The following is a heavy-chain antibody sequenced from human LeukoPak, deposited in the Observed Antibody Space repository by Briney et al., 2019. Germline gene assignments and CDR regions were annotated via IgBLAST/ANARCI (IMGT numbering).Heavy chain of an antibody. J-gene: IGHJ4*01. D-gene: IGHD2-15*01. V-gene: IGHV1-69*05. CDR3: ARGGGSGGSCIFY. CDR2: IIPIFGTA. Sequence: SVKVSCKASGGTFSSYAISWVRQAPGQGLEWMGGIIPIFGTANYAQKFQGRVTMTRDTSTSTVYMELSSLRSEDTAVYYCARGGGSGGSCIFYWGHGTLVTVSS. CDR1: GGTFSSYA.